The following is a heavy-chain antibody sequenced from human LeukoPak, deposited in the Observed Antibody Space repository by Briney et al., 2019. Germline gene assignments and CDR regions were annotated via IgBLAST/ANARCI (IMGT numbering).Heavy chain of an antibody. V-gene: IGHV3-23*01. Sequence: GGSLRLSCAASGFTFSSYAMSWVRQAPGKGLEWVSAISGSGGSTYYADSVKGRFTISRDNSKNTLYLQMTSLRADDMAVYYCAKAYYDFWTGSRGSYGGHFDYWGQGALVTASS. D-gene: IGHD3-3*01. CDR3: AKAYYDFWTGSRGSYGGHFDY. J-gene: IGHJ4*02. CDR1: GFTFSSYA. CDR2: ISGSGGST.